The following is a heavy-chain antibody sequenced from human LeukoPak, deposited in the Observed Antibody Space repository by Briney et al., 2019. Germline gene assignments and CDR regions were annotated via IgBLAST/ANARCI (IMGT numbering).Heavy chain of an antibody. CDR2: IDPSDSYT. D-gene: IGHD6-19*01. CDR3: ARPSRGWDVLDY. Sequence: GESLKISCQGSGYSFTCDWISWVRQMPGKGLEWMGRIDPSDSYTNYSPSFQGHVTISADKSISTAYLQCSSPNSSDTAMYYCARPSRGWDVLDYWGQGTLVTVSS. J-gene: IGHJ4*02. CDR1: GYSFTCDW. V-gene: IGHV5-10-1*01.